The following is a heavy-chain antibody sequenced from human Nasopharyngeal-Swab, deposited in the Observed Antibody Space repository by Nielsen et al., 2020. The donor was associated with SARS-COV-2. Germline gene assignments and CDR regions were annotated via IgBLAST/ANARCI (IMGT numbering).Heavy chain of an antibody. Sequence: GESLKISCAASGFTFSSYAMHWVRQAPGKGPEWVAVISYDGSNKYYADSVKGRFTISRDNSKNTLYLQMNSLRAEDTAVYYCARGVYRGWFDPWGQGTLVTVSS. CDR2: ISYDGSNK. CDR1: GFTFSSYA. J-gene: IGHJ5*02. D-gene: IGHD6-13*01. CDR3: ARGVYRGWFDP. V-gene: IGHV3-30*04.